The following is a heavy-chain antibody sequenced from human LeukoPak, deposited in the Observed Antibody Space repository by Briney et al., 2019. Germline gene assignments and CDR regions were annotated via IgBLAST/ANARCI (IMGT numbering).Heavy chain of an antibody. CDR2: IYTSGST. J-gene: IGHJ6*03. V-gene: IGHV4-4*07. Sequence: PSETLSLTXTVSGGSIGSYYWSWIRQAAGKGLEWIGRIYTSGSTNYNPSLKSRVTMSVDTSKNQFSLKLSSVTAADTAVYYCASLFWSGSMDVWGKGTTVTVSS. CDR1: GGSIGSYY. CDR3: ASLFWSGSMDV. D-gene: IGHD3-3*01.